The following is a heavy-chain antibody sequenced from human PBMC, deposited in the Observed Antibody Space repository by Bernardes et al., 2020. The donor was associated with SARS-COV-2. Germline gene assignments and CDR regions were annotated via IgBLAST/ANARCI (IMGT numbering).Heavy chain of an antibody. CDR1: GFTFNSYY. Sequence: GGSLRLSCAASGFTFNSYYIHWIRQAPEKGLVWVSRINGDGSGTNSADSVKGRFTISRDNSENTVYLQMNSLRAEDTAVYYCARGAHHYYDSSGFMYSFDYWGQGTLVTVSS. CDR2: INGDGSGT. V-gene: IGHV3-74*01. D-gene: IGHD3-22*01. CDR3: ARGAHHYYDSSGFMYSFDY. J-gene: IGHJ4*02.